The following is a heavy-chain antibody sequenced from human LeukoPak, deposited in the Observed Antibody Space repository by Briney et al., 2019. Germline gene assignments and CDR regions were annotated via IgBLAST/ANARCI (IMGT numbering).Heavy chain of an antibody. CDR2: IIPIFGTA. CDR1: GGTFSSYA. D-gene: IGHD3-10*01. CDR3: AREKEYYYGSGSAYDY. Sequence: ASVKVSCKASGGTFSSYAISWVRQAPGQGLEWMGGIIPIFGTANYAQKFQGRVTITADESTSTAYMELSSLRSEGTAVYYCAREKEYYYGSGSAYDYWGQGTLVTVSS. J-gene: IGHJ4*02. V-gene: IGHV1-69*01.